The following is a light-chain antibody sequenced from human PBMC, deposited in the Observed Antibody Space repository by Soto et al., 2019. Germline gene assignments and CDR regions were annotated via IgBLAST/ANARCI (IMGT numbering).Light chain of an antibody. CDR2: DVS. J-gene: IGLJ1*01. CDR3: SSYTSSSTHYV. CDR1: SSDFGGYNY. V-gene: IGLV2-14*01. Sequence: QSALTQPASVSGSPGQSITISCTGTSSDFGGYNYVSWYQQHPGKAPKLMIYDVSNRPSGVSNRFSGSKSGNTASLTISGLQAEDEDDYYCSSYTSSSTHYVCGPGTKLTVL.